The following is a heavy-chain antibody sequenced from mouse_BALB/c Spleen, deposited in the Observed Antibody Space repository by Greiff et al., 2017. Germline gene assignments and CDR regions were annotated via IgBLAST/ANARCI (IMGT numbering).Heavy chain of an antibody. CDR3: ARWDWDEAMDY. D-gene: IGHD4-1*01. J-gene: IGHJ4*01. CDR1: GFAFSSYD. CDR2: ISSGGGST. V-gene: IGHV5-12-1*01. Sequence: EVMLVESGGGLVKPGGSLKLSCAASGFAFSSYDMSWVRQTPEKRLEWVAYISSGGGSTYYPDTVKGRFTISSDNAKNTLYLQMSSLKSEDTAMYCCARWDWDEAMDYWGQGTSVTVSS.